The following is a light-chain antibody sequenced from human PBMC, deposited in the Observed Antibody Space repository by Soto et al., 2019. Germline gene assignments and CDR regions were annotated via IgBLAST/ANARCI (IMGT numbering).Light chain of an antibody. CDR2: HDE. CDR3: AVWDDNLNGPV. V-gene: IGLV1-44*01. Sequence: QSVLTQPPSASGTPGQRVTISCSGGRSNIGTNAVNWYQQLPGTAPKLLMFHDERRPSGVPDRVSGSKSGTSASLAISGLRSDDEADYYCAVWDDNLNGPVFGGGTKVTVL. CDR1: RSNIGTNA. J-gene: IGLJ1*01.